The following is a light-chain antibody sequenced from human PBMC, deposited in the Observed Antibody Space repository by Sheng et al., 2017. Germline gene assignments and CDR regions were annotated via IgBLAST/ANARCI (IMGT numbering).Light chain of an antibody. CDR2: DDS. J-gene: IGLJ1*01. CDR3: QGVGIWSSRHWV. CDR1: NIRTKN. Sequence: SYELTQPPSVSVAPGQTARITCEGDNIRTKNVHWYQQKPGQAPVLVVYDDSDRPTGIPERFSGSNSGNTATLTISSVEAGDEADYCCQGVGIWSSRHWVFGAGTTVTVL. V-gene: IGLV3-21*02.